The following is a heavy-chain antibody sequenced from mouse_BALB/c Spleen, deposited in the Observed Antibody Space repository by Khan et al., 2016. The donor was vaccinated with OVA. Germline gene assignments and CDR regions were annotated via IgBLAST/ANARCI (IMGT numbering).Heavy chain of an antibody. J-gene: IGHJ2*01. D-gene: IGHD2-9*01. CDR3: ARAYDGYYFDY. V-gene: IGHV3-2*02. CDR2: ISYSGST. CDR1: GYSITSDYA. Sequence: EVQLVESGPGLVKPSQSLSLTCTVTGYSITSDYAWNWIRQFPGNKLEWMGYISYSGSTSYNPSLNSRISITRDTSKNQFFLQLNSVTTEDTATYYCARAYDGYYFDYWGQGTTLTVSS.